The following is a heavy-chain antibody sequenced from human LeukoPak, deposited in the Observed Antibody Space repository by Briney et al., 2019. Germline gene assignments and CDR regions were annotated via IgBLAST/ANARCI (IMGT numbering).Heavy chain of an antibody. CDR3: TTDPTLGYYYDSSGYRPIGY. Sequence: PGGSLRLSCAASGFTFSNAWVSWVRQAPGKGLEWVGRIKSKTDGGTTDYAAPVKGRFTISRDDSKNTLYLQMNSLKTEDTAVYYCTTDPTLGYYYDSSGYRPIGYWGQGTLVTVSS. D-gene: IGHD3-22*01. CDR2: IKSKTDGGTT. V-gene: IGHV3-15*01. CDR1: GFTFSNAW. J-gene: IGHJ4*02.